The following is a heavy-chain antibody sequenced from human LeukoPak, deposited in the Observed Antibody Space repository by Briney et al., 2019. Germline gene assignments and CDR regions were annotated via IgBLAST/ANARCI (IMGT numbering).Heavy chain of an antibody. V-gene: IGHV4-4*07. CDR3: ARLGLWFGELGQGYYFDY. CDR1: GGSISTYY. CDR2: IYTSGIT. J-gene: IGHJ4*02. Sequence: SETLSLTCTVSGGSISTYYWTWIRQPAGKGLEWIGRIYTSGITDYNPSLKSRVTVSVDTSKNQFSVKLRSVTAADTAVYYCARLGLWFGELGQGYYFDYWGQGSLVTVSS. D-gene: IGHD3-10*01.